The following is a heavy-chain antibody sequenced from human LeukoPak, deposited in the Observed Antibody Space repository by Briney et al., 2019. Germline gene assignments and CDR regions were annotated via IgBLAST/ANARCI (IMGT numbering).Heavy chain of an antibody. D-gene: IGHD1-26*01. Sequence: SETLSLTCTVSGGSISSYYWSWIRQPPGKGLEWIGYIYYSGSTNYNPSLKSRVTISVDTSKNQFSLKLSSVTAADTAVYYCARKDSGSYDYWGQGTLVIVSS. CDR2: IYYSGST. J-gene: IGHJ4*02. V-gene: IGHV4-59*01. CDR3: ARKDSGSYDY. CDR1: GGSISSYY.